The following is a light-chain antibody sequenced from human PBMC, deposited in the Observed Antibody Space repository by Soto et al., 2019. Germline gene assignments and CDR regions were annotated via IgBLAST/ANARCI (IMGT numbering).Light chain of an antibody. CDR3: QQYNNWPPWT. CDR1: QSIASN. Sequence: IVRTQSPATLSVSPGERATLSCRASQSIASNLAWYQQKPGQAPRLLIYAASTRATSIPARFSGSGSGTKFTLIISSLQSEDFAVYYCQQYNNWPPWTFGQGTKVDIK. CDR2: AAS. V-gene: IGKV3-15*01. J-gene: IGKJ1*01.